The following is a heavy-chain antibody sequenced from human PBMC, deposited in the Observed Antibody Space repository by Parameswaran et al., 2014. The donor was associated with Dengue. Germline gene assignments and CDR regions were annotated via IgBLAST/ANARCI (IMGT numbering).Heavy chain of an antibody. CDR2: ISYDGTTK. J-gene: IGHJ6*02. D-gene: IGHD2-21*02. CDR3: ARDVTLVTGYYYYYGMDV. Sequence: VRQAPGKGLEWAALISYDGTTKLYADSVKGRFTISRDNSKNTVSLQMNSLRDGDTAVYYCARDVTLVTGYYYYYGMDVWGLGTTVTVSS. V-gene: IGHV3-30*03.